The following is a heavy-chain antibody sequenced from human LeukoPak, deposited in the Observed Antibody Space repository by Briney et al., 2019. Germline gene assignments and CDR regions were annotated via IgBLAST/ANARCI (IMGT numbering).Heavy chain of an antibody. J-gene: IGHJ6*02. CDR3: ARALLPSNRTNGVCPDYYYYGMDV. Sequence: SETLSLTCTVSGGSISSYYWSWIRQPPGKGLEWIGYIYYSGSTNYNPSLKSRVTISVDTSKNQFSLKLSSVTAADTAVYYCARALLPSNRTNGVCPDYYYYGMDVWGQGTTVTVSS. CDR2: IYYSGST. V-gene: IGHV4-59*01. D-gene: IGHD2-8*01. CDR1: GGSISSYY.